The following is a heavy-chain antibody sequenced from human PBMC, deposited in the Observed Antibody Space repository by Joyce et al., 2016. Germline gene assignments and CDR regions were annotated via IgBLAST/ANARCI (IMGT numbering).Heavy chain of an antibody. V-gene: IGHV3-21*01. CDR3: ARDEGALAGPVDY. CDR2: ISSASNYI. Sequence: EVQLAESGGGLVKPGGSLRLSCVGSGFNFRSHNMNWVRQAPGKGLEWVASISSASNYIYYADSVKGRFTSSRDNAKNSLYLHMSSLRVEDTSVYYCARDEGALAGPVDYWGQGTLVTVSS. CDR1: GFNFRSHN. D-gene: IGHD6-19*01. J-gene: IGHJ4*02.